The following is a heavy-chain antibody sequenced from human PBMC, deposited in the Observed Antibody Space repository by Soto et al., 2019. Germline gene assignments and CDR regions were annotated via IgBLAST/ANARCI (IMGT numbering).Heavy chain of an antibody. CDR1: GFTFSDYG. V-gene: IGHV3-33*01. J-gene: IGHJ4*02. CDR2: IWNDGTNK. Sequence: GGSLRLSCAASGFTFSDYGMHWVRQAPGKGLEWVAVIWNDGTNKHYADSVKGRFTISRDNSKNMLYLQMNSLRVEDTAAFYCARDLGWLRIDYWGQGVLVTVSS. D-gene: IGHD5-12*01. CDR3: ARDLGWLRIDY.